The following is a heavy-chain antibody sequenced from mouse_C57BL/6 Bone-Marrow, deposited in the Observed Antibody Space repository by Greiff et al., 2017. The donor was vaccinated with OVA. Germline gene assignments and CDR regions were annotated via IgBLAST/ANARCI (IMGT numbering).Heavy chain of an antibody. CDR3: ATLLLLWAMDY. J-gene: IGHJ4*01. D-gene: IGHD1-1*01. Sequence: VKLQESGAELARPGASVKLSCKASGYTFTSYGISWVKQRTGQGLEWIGEIYPRSGNTYYNEKFKGKATLTADKSSSTAYMELRSLTSEDSAVYVCATLLLLWAMDYWGQGTSVTVSS. CDR1: GYTFTSYG. CDR2: IYPRSGNT. V-gene: IGHV1-81*01.